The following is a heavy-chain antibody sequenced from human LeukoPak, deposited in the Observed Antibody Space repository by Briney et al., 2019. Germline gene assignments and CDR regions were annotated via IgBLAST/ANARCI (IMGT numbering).Heavy chain of an antibody. Sequence: ASVKVSCKASGYTFTGYYIHWVRQPPGQGLECVGWINTNSCGTNYAQKFPCRVTMARVTAITTAYMELSRLRSDDTAVYYCARGGSGSYFSWLDPWGQGALVTVSS. D-gene: IGHD3-10*01. CDR1: GYTFTGYY. CDR2: INTNSCGT. CDR3: ARGGSGSYFSWLDP. V-gene: IGHV1-2*02. J-gene: IGHJ5*02.